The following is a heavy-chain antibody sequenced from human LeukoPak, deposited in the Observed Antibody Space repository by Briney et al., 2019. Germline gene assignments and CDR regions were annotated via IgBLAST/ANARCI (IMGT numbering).Heavy chain of an antibody. CDR1: GDSVSSNTAT. CDR3: ARSVDGYCSGGSCYSYYYYMDV. Sequence: SQTVSLTCAIFGDSVSSNTATWNWIRQSPSRGLEWLGRTFYRSRWFNDYSISLKSRIMVNPDTSKNQFSLKLSSVTAADTAVYYCARSVDGYCSGGSCYSYYYYMDVWGKGTTVTVPS. D-gene: IGHD2-15*01. V-gene: IGHV6-1*01. CDR2: TFYRSRWFN. J-gene: IGHJ6*03.